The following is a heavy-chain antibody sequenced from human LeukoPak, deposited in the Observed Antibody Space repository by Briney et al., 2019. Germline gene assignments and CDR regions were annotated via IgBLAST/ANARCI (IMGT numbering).Heavy chain of an antibody. D-gene: IGHD4-11*01. CDR1: GFTFSRYN. CDR2: ISSGSSYI. V-gene: IGHV3-21*01. J-gene: IGHJ3*02. CDR3: ARGYTNYGYAFDI. Sequence: GGSLRLSCAASGFTFSRYNMNWVRQAPAKGLEWVSSISSGSSYIYYADSVKGRFTISRDNAKNSLYLQMNSLRAEDTAVYYCARGYTNYGYAFDIWGQGTMVTVSS.